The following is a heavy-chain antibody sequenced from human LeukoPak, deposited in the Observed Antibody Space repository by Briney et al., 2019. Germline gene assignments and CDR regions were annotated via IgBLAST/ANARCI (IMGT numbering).Heavy chain of an antibody. CDR2: IYYSGST. J-gene: IGHJ4*02. CDR3: ARETHDPTLVRGVVDY. CDR1: GGSISSNDYY. D-gene: IGHD3-10*01. Sequence: PSETLSLTCTVSGGSISSNDYYWGWIRQPPGKGREWVVYIYYSGSTYYNPSLKSRLTISADTSKNQFSLKLRSVTAADTAVYYCARETHDPTLVRGVVDYWGRGTLVTVSS. V-gene: IGHV4-30-4*01.